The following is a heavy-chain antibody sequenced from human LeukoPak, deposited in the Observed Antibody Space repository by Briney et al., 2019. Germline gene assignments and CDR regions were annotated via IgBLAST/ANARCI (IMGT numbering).Heavy chain of an antibody. CDR1: GFTFSSYG. CDR2: IWYDGSNK. V-gene: IGHV3-30*19. Sequence: GGSLRLSCAASGFTFSSYGMHWVRQAPGKGLEWVAVIWYDGSNKNHADSVKGRFTISRDNSKNTLYLQMTSLRPEDTAVYYCARVVSGSYYGPFDYWGQGTLVTVSS. J-gene: IGHJ4*02. CDR3: ARVVSGSYYGPFDY. D-gene: IGHD1-26*01.